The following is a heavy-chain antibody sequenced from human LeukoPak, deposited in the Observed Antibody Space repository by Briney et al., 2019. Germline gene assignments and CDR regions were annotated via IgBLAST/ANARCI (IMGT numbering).Heavy chain of an antibody. Sequence: PGGSLRLSCAASGFTFNSFGIHWVRQAPGKGLEWVAVIYYDGSNNSYSDSVKGRFTISRDNSKNTVFLQMSSLRAEDTAVYYCARGYYDNSGYYFPFDFWGQGTLVTVSS. CDR3: ARGYYDNSGYYFPFDF. CDR2: IYYDGSNN. CDR1: GFTFNSFG. V-gene: IGHV3-30*12. D-gene: IGHD3-22*01. J-gene: IGHJ4*02.